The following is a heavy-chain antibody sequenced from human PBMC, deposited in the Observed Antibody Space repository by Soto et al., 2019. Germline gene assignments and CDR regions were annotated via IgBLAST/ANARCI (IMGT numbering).Heavy chain of an antibody. D-gene: IGHD2-15*01. CDR3: ARETLAVDKRFDP. Sequence: SETLSLTCTVSGGSLSSGLYYWTWIRQPPGKGLEWIGYMSHIGGSKYNPSLNSRASISLDTSQRQFPLRLTSVTAADTAVYFCARETLAVDKRFDPSGHGPLVTVYS. J-gene: IGHJ5*02. CDR1: GGSLSSGLYY. CDR2: MSHIGGS. V-gene: IGHV4-61*01.